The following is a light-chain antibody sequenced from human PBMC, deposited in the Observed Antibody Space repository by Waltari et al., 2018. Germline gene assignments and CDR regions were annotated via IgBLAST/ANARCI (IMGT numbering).Light chain of an antibody. Sequence: QSVLTPPPSVSGAPGQRVTISCTGSSTNIGAGHDVHWYQDFPGAAPKLLIYGNNNRPSGVPDRFSGSKSGASASLAITGLQAEDEAHYYCQSFDTSLSGGVVFGGGTKVTVL. CDR2: GNN. J-gene: IGLJ2*01. CDR1: STNIGAGHD. CDR3: QSFDTSLSGGVV. V-gene: IGLV1-40*01.